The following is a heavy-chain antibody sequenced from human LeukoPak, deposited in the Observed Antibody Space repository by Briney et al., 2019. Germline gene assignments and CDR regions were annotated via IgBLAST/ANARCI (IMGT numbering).Heavy chain of an antibody. CDR2: ITGDDST. V-gene: IGHV3-23*01. Sequence: PGGSLRLSCAASGFTFGTFAFSWVRQAPGKGLEWVSSITGDDSTYYADSVKGRFTISRDTSSNTLYLQMNSLRAEDTALYYCAKGHYDFRHYWGQGTLVTVSS. CDR3: AKGHYDFRHY. D-gene: IGHD3-3*01. CDR1: GFTFGTFA. J-gene: IGHJ4*02.